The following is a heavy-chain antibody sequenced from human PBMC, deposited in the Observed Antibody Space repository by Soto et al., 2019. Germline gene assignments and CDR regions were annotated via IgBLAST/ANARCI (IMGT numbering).Heavy chain of an antibody. Sequence: QVQLQQWGAGLLKPSETLSLTCAVYGGSFSGYYWSWIRQPPGKGLEWIGEINHSGSTNYNPSLEGRVTISVDTSKNQFSLKLSSVTAADTAVYDCAGGSGRRYYYGMDVWGQGTTVTVSS. CDR3: AGGSGRRYYYGMDV. J-gene: IGHJ6*02. V-gene: IGHV4-34*01. CDR2: INHSGST. CDR1: GGSFSGYY. D-gene: IGHD3-10*01.